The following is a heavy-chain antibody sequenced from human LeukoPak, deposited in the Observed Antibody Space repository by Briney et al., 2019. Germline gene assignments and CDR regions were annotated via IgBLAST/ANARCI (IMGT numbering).Heavy chain of an antibody. D-gene: IGHD2-2*01. V-gene: IGHV4-39*01. CDR2: IYYSGNT. Sequence: SETLSLTCTVSGGSFISSGYYWGWIRQPPGKGLEWIGSIYYSGNTYYNPSLKSRVTISVDTSKNQFSLKLSSVTAADTAVYYCARQGYCTSTSCPLTSYYYYYMDVWGKGTTVTVSS. CDR3: ARQGYCTSTSCPLTSYYYYYMDV. J-gene: IGHJ6*03. CDR1: GGSFISSGYY.